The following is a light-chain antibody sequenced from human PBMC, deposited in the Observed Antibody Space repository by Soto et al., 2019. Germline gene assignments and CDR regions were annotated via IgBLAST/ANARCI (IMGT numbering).Light chain of an antibody. CDR3: SSYTSSSTWV. Sequence: QSALTQPASVSGSPGQSITISCTGTSSDVGGYNYVSWYQQHPGKAPKLVIFEVSIRPSGVSIRFSGSKSGNTASLTISGLQAEDEADYYCSSYTSSSTWVFGGGTKLTVL. CDR1: SSDVGGYNY. J-gene: IGLJ3*02. V-gene: IGLV2-14*01. CDR2: EVS.